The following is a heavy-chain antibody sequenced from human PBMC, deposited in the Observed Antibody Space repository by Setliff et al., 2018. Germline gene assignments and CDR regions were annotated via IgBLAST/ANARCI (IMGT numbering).Heavy chain of an antibody. Sequence: LSLTCAVSGYSISSGYYWGWIRQPPGKGLEWIGSIYHSESAYYNPSLKSRVTISVDTSKNQLSLKLTSVTAADTAVYYCARQVNTWSFFDYWGQGTLVTVS. J-gene: IGHJ4*02. CDR1: GYSISSGYY. CDR3: ARQVNTWSFFDY. D-gene: IGHD2-8*02. V-gene: IGHV4-38-2*01. CDR2: IYHSESA.